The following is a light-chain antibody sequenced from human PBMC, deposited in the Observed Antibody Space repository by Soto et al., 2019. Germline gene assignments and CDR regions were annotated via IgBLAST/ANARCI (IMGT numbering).Light chain of an antibody. V-gene: IGLV2-8*01. CDR1: SSDVGGYNY. CDR2: EVT. Sequence: QSVLTQPPSASGSPGQSVTISCTGTSSDVGGYNYVSWYQQHSGKAPKLMIYEVTKRPSGVPDRFSGSKSGNTASLTVSGLQAEDEADYYCSSYAGSNNLGVLFGGGTKLTVL. J-gene: IGLJ2*01. CDR3: SSYAGSNNLGVL.